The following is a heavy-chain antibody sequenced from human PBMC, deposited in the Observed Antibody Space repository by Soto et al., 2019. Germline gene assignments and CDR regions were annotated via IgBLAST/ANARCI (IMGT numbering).Heavy chain of an antibody. Sequence: GGSLRLSCTASGFTFGDYAMSWFRQAPGKGLEWVGFIRSKAYGGTTEYAASVKGRFTISRDDSKSIAYLQMNSLKTEDTAVYYCTRDRRSYDYIWGSYPLADYWGQGTLVTVSS. D-gene: IGHD3-16*02. J-gene: IGHJ4*02. CDR3: TRDRRSYDYIWGSYPLADY. CDR2: IRSKAYGGTT. CDR1: GFTFGDYA. V-gene: IGHV3-49*03.